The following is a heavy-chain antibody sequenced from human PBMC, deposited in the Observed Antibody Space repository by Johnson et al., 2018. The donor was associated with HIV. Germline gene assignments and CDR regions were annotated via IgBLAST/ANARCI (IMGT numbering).Heavy chain of an antibody. Sequence: VRLVESGGDLVQPGGSLRLSCAASGFTFSSYAMSWVRQAPGKGLEWVSAISGSGGSTYYADSVKGRFTISRDNSKNTLYLQMNSLRAEDTAVYYCAKTHDSSGYYGGLDAFDIWGQGTMVTVSS. J-gene: IGHJ3*02. D-gene: IGHD3-22*01. CDR1: GFTFSSYA. CDR2: ISGSGGST. V-gene: IGHV3-23*04. CDR3: AKTHDSSGYYGGLDAFDI.